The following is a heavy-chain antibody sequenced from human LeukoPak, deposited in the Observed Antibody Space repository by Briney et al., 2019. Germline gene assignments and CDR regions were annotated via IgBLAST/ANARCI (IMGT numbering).Heavy chain of an antibody. D-gene: IGHD4-17*01. Sequence: SSETLSLTCTVSGGSISSSSYYWGWIRQPPGKGLEWIGSIYYSGSTYYNPSLKSRVTISVDTSKNQFSLKLSSVTAADTAVYYCARIYGDYVAKNYWGQGTLVTVSS. V-gene: IGHV4-39*07. CDR1: GGSISSSSYY. J-gene: IGHJ4*02. CDR3: ARIYGDYVAKNY. CDR2: IYYSGST.